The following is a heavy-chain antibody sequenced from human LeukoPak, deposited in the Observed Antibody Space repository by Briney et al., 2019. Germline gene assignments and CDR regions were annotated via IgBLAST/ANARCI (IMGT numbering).Heavy chain of an antibody. CDR2: INPNSGGT. J-gene: IGHJ6*02. CDR3: ASRVLLWFGELYYYYGMDV. Sequence: ASVKVSCKASGYTFTGYYMHWVRQAPGQGLEWMGWINPNSGGTNYAQKFQGRVTMTRDTSISTAYMELSRLRSDDTAVYYCASRVLLWFGELYYYYGMDVWGQGTTVTVSS. V-gene: IGHV1-2*02. CDR1: GYTFTGYY. D-gene: IGHD3-10*01.